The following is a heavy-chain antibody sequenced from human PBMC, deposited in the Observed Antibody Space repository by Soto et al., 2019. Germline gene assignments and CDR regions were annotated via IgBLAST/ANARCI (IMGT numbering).Heavy chain of an antibody. CDR2: ILHDGSAE. CDR1: GFTFTSYG. Sequence: LRLSCAASGFTFTSYGRHWVRQAPGKGLEWMALILHDGSAEYYADSVRGRFTISRDNSKNTLYLQMNSLRAEDTAVYYCARSRDGYSFYFYYGMDGWGQGTTVTASS. CDR3: ARSRDGYSFYFYYGMDG. D-gene: IGHD4-4*01. V-gene: IGHV3-30*03. J-gene: IGHJ6*02.